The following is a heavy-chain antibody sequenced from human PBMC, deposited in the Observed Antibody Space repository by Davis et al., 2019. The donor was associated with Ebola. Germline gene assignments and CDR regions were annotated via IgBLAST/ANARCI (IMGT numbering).Heavy chain of an antibody. CDR3: ARCGTRYGDQYFEY. Sequence: GGSLRLSCAASGFTFSNYWISWVRQAPAGGLEWVANIKPDGSGQYYVDSLKGRFTISRDNANNSLYLQMNSLRAEDTAVYFCARCGTRYGDQYFEYWGQGTLVTVSS. D-gene: IGHD4-17*01. V-gene: IGHV3-7*01. CDR2: IKPDGSGQ. CDR1: GFTFSNYW. J-gene: IGHJ4*02.